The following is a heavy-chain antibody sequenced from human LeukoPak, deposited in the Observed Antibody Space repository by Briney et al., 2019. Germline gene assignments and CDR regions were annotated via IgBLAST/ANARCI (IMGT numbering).Heavy chain of an antibody. CDR3: ARAIRYNFDY. CDR1: GFTFSRYE. J-gene: IGHJ4*02. Sequence: GGSLGLSCAASGFTFSRYEMNWVRQAPGKGLEWVAVISYDGSNKYYADSVKGRFTISRDNSKNTLYLQMNSLRAEDTAVYYCARAIRYNFDYWGQGTLVTVSS. V-gene: IGHV3-30-3*01. D-gene: IGHD3-9*01. CDR2: ISYDGSNK.